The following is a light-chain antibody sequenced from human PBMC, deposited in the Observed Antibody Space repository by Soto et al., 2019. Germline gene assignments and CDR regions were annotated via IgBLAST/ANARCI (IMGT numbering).Light chain of an antibody. V-gene: IGKV3-11*01. Sequence: EIVLTQSPATLSSSPGETATLSCRASQYVGSRLAWYQHKPGQAPRLLIYYMSKMATGIPARFSGSGSGTDFNITISGLAPNAFAIYLCDQRQSMPWTFVPSTTVEVK. J-gene: IGKJ1*01. CDR3: DQRQSMPWT. CDR2: YMS. CDR1: QYVGSR.